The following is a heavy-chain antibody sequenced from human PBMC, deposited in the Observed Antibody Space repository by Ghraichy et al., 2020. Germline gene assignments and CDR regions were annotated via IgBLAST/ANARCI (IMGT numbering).Heavy chain of an antibody. Sequence: GGSLRLSCAASGFTFSGDWMHWVRQAPGKGLVWVSRISGDGSSVSYEDSVKGRFTISRDNAENTLYLQMNSLRAEDTAVYYCARDSKAAIGPALGGWGQGTPVTVSS. D-gene: IGHD6-13*01. J-gene: IGHJ4*02. CDR3: ARDSKAAIGPALGG. CDR1: GFTFSGDW. V-gene: IGHV3-74*01. CDR2: ISGDGSSV.